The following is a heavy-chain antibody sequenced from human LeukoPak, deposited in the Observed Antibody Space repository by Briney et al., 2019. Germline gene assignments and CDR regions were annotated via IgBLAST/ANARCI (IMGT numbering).Heavy chain of an antibody. V-gene: IGHV1-69*04. Sequence: SVKVSCKASGGTFSSYAISWVRQAPGQGLEWMGRIIPILGIANYAQKFQGRVTITADKSTSTAYMELSSLRSGDTAVYYCARYSGSYKDAFDIWGQGTMVTVSS. D-gene: IGHD1-26*01. J-gene: IGHJ3*02. CDR2: IIPILGIA. CDR1: GGTFSSYA. CDR3: ARYSGSYKDAFDI.